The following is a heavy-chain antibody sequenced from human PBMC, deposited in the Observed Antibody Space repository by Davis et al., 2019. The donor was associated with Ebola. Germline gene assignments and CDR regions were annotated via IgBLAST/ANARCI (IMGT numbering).Heavy chain of an antibody. J-gene: IGHJ5*02. Sequence: ASVKVSCKTSGYTFTNYFLHWVRQAPGQGLEWMGIVNPSGGSTGYAQRFQGRVTMTRDTSTSTVYMELSSLRSEDTAVYYCARAKDWRVRVLDPWGQGTLVTVSS. CDR2: VNPSGGST. CDR3: ARAKDWRVRVLDP. D-gene: IGHD3-9*01. V-gene: IGHV1-46*01. CDR1: GYTFTNYF.